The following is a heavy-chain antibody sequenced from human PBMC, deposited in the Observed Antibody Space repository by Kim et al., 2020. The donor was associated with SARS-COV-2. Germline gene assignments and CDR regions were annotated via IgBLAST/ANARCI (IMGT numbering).Heavy chain of an antibody. Sequence: SETLSLTCTVSGGSISSYYWSWIRQPPGKGLEWIGYIYYSGSTNYNPSLKSRVTISVDTSKNQFSLKLSSVTAADTAVYYCARGVGDDYGGNRYFDLWGRGTLVTVSS. V-gene: IGHV4-59*13. CDR3: ARGVGDDYGGNRYFDL. D-gene: IGHD4-17*01. CDR2: IYYSGST. J-gene: IGHJ2*01. CDR1: GGSISSYY.